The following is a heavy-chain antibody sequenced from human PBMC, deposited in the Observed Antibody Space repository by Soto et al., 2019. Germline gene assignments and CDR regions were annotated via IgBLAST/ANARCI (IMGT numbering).Heavy chain of an antibody. CDR2: IYVGDSA. V-gene: IGHV3-53*01. J-gene: IGHJ4*02. D-gene: IGHD2-2*03. CDR1: GPDVGYSF. Sequence: GGSLRLSCAASGPDVGYSFMIWVRQLPGGGLEWVSVIYVGDSAYYADSVKGRFTISRDKSTNTLYLQMGSLRERDTAVYYCARGGLTPSHPLDSWGQGTLVTVSS. CDR3: ARGGLTPSHPLDS.